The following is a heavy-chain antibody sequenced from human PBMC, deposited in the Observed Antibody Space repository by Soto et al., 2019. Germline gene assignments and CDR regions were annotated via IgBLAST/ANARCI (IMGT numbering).Heavy chain of an antibody. CDR3: ARDQGQGRCISTSCYWGWFDP. CDR1: GFTFSSYV. D-gene: IGHD2-2*01. Sequence: QVQLVESGGGVVQPGRSLRLSCAASGFTFSSYVMHWVRQAPGKGLEWVAVISYDGSNKYYADSVKGRFTISRDNSKNTLYLQMNSLRAEDTAVYYCARDQGQGRCISTSCYWGWFDPWGQGTLVTVSS. CDR2: ISYDGSNK. V-gene: IGHV3-30-3*01. J-gene: IGHJ5*02.